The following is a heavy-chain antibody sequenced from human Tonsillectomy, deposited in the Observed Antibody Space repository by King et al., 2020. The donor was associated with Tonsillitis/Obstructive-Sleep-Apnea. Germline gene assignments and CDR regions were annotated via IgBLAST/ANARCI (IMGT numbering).Heavy chain of an antibody. CDR2: INAGNGKT. Sequence: QLVQSGAEVKKPGASLKVSCKASGYTFTNYAMHWVRQAPGQRLEWMGWINAGNGKTKYSQKFQGRLSISRDTSASTAYMELSSLRSEDTAVYYCARDYSSSSGHALDFWGQGPLVTVSS. V-gene: IGHV1-3*01. CDR3: ARDYSSSSGHALDF. CDR1: GYTFTNYA. D-gene: IGHD6-6*01. J-gene: IGHJ4*02.